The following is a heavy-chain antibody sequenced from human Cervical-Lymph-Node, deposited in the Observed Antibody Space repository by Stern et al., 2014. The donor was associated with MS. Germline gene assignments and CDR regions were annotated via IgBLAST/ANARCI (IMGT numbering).Heavy chain of an antibody. Sequence: QVQLVQSVVEVKQPGASVNVSCQASGYTLTVAHYIHWVRQAPGQGLEWMGRIHPRSGGTHYAQKFQGRVTMTRDTSIGTAYMDLNRLTSDDTAVYYCATNILTGYKDLVNSWGQGTLLTVSS. D-gene: IGHD3-9*01. J-gene: IGHJ4*02. CDR3: ATNILTGYKDLVNS. V-gene: IGHV1-2*06. CDR1: GYTLTVAHY. CDR2: IHPRSGGT.